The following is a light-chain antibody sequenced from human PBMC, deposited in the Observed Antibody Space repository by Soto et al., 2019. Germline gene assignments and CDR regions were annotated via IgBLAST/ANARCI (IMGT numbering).Light chain of an antibody. CDR3: QDSSTSPWP. J-gene: IGKJ1*01. CDR2: GTS. Sequence: TQSPGTLSLSPGERATLSCRAVQRVTSIYLAWYQQKPGQAPRLLIYGTSFRASGIPDRFRGSGSGTDFTLTISSLEPEDSAVYYCQDSSTSPWPFGQGTKVEIK. CDR1: QRVTSIY. V-gene: IGKV3-20*01.